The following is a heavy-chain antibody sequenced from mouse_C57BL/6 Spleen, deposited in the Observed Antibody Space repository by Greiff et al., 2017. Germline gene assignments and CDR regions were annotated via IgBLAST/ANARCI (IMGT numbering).Heavy chain of an antibody. Sequence: QVQLQQSGPGLVAPSQSLSITCTVSGFSLTSYAISWVRQPPGKGLEWLGVIWTGGGTHYNSALKSRLSISKDNSKSQVFLKMNSLQADDTARYYGASYYGSSYLYFDVWGTGTTVTVSS. CDR2: IWTGGGT. D-gene: IGHD1-1*01. CDR3: ASYYGSSYLYFDV. CDR1: GFSLTSYA. V-gene: IGHV2-9-1*01. J-gene: IGHJ1*03.